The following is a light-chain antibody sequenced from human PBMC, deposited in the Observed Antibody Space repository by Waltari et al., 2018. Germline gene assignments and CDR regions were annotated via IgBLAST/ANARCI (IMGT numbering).Light chain of an antibody. CDR2: RNN. V-gene: IGLV1-47*01. CDR1: RANIGGRY. CDR3: ATWDDTIGGPV. Sequence: QSVLTQPPSESGTPGQSVIISCSGSRANIGGRYVYWYQPLPGAAPKLLINRNNQRPSGVPDRFSGSKSGTSAALAISGLRSEDEGDYFCATWDDTIGGPVFGGGTKLTVL. J-gene: IGLJ2*01.